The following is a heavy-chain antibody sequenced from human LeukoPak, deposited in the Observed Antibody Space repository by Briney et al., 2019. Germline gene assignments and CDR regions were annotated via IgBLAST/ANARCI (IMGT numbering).Heavy chain of an antibody. D-gene: IGHD4-17*01. CDR1: GDSISGYY. V-gene: IGHV4-4*07. J-gene: IGHJ4*02. CDR3: ANSIDFDYGDYYFDY. CDR2: IYTSGST. Sequence: SETLSLTCTVSGDSISGYYWSWIRQPAGKGLEWIGRIYTSGSTNYNPSLKSRVTMSVDTSKNQFSLKLSSVTAADTAVYYCANSIDFDYGDYYFDYWGQGALVTISS.